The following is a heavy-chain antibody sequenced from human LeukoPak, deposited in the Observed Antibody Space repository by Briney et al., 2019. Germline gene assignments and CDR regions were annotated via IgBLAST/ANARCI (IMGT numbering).Heavy chain of an antibody. D-gene: IGHD6-19*01. CDR3: ARQWLVNG. CDR2: ISESGGTT. Sequence: GGSLRLTCAASGFTFSSYAMNWVRQAPGKGLEWVSSISESGGTTDYADSVKSRFTISRDNSKNTLYLQMNSLRAEDTAVYYCARQWLVNGWGQGTLVTVSS. J-gene: IGHJ4*02. CDR1: GFTFSSYA. V-gene: IGHV3-23*01.